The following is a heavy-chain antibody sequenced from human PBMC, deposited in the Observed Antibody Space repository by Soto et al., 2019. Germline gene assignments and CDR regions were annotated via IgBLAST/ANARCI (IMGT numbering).Heavy chain of an antibody. J-gene: IGHJ5*01. CDR1: GDSINNYEYY. CDR2: IYYTGST. V-gene: IGHV4-30-4*01. Sequence: PSETLSLTCSVSGDSINNYEYYWTWIRQPPGEGLEWIGHIYYTGSTSYNPSLESRISISLDTSRNQFSLKVNSVSAADTAVYYFARDRSNSPDLFDSWGQGTLDTVSS. CDR3: ARDRSNSPDLFDS. D-gene: IGHD1-1*01.